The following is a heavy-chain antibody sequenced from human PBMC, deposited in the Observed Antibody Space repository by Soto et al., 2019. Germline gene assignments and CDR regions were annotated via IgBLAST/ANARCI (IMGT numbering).Heavy chain of an antibody. CDR3: ATDSQGNIVGLVAATRSYYGMDV. D-gene: IGHD2-15*01. V-gene: IGHV1-69*13. J-gene: IGHJ6*02. CDR1: GGTLSSYA. Sequence: SVKVSCKASGGTLSSYAISWVRQAPGQGLEWMGGIIPIFGTANYAQKFQGRVTITPDESTSTAYMELSSLRSEDTAVYYCATDSQGNIVGLVAATRSYYGMDVWGQGTTVTVSS. CDR2: IIPIFGTA.